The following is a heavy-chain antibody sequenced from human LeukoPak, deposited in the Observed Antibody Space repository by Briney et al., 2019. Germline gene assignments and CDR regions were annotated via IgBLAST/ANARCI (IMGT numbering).Heavy chain of an antibody. CDR1: GFTFDDYT. D-gene: IGHD6-19*01. Sequence: GGSLRLSCAASGFTFDDYTMHWVRQAPGKGLEWVSLISWDGGSTYYADSVKGRFTISRDNSKNSLYLQMNSLRTEDTALYYCAKDIGSSGCLDYWGQGTLVTVSS. CDR3: AKDIGSSGCLDY. V-gene: IGHV3-43*01. J-gene: IGHJ4*02. CDR2: ISWDGGST.